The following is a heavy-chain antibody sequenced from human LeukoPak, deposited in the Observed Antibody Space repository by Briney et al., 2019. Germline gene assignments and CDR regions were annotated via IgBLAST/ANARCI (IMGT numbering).Heavy chain of an antibody. CDR3: APRVVGSAPFDY. J-gene: IGHJ4*02. Sequence: GGSLRLSCAASGFTFSTYAMSWVRQAPGRGLEWVSATSGSTGRTYYADSVKGRFTISRDNSKNTLYLQMNNLRAEDTAVYYCAPRVVGSAPFDYWGQGTLVTVSS. CDR1: GFTFSTYA. V-gene: IGHV3-23*01. D-gene: IGHD2-15*01. CDR2: TSGSTGRT.